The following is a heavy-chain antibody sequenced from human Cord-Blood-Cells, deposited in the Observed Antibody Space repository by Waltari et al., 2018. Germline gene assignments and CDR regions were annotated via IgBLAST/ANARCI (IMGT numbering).Heavy chain of an antibody. V-gene: IGHV4-4*02. Sequence: QVQLQESGPGLVKPSGTLSLTCAVSGGSISSSNWWSWVRQPPGTGLEWIGEIYHSGSTNYNPSLKSRVTISVDKSKNQFSLKLSSVTAADTAVYYCARNPGPDLTRYNWNYGMDVWGQGTTVTVSS. CDR3: ARNPGPDLTRYNWNYGMDV. CDR2: IYHSGST. CDR1: GGSISSSNW. D-gene: IGHD1-20*01. J-gene: IGHJ6*02.